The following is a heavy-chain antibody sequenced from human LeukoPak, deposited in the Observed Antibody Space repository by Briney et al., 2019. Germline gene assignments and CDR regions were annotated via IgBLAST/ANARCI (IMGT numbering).Heavy chain of an antibody. V-gene: IGHV4-39*07. CDR1: GGSISSSSYY. CDR2: IYYSGST. Sequence: PSETLSLTCTVSGGSISSSSYYWGWIRQPPGKGLEWIGSIYYSGSTYYNPSLKSRVTMSVDTSKNQFSLKLSSVTAADTAVYYCARGPAAPFNWFDPWGQGTLVTVSS. D-gene: IGHD2-2*01. J-gene: IGHJ5*02. CDR3: ARGPAAPFNWFDP.